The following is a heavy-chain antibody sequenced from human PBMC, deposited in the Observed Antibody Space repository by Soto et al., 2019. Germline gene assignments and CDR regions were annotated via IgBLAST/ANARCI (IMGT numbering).Heavy chain of an antibody. J-gene: IGHJ4*02. CDR3: ARLTGVPFFDY. D-gene: IGHD7-27*01. CDR2: IYHSGST. Sequence: SETLSLTCAVSGGSISSGGYSWSWIRQPPGKGLEWIGYIYHSGSTYYNPSLKSRVTISVDRSKNQFSLKLSSVTAADTAVYYGARLTGVPFFDYWGGGPLVTVSS. V-gene: IGHV4-30-2*01. CDR1: GGSISSGGYS.